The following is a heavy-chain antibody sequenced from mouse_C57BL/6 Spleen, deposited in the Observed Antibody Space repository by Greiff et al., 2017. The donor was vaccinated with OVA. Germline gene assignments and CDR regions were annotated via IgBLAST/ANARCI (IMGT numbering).Heavy chain of an antibody. Sequence: EVQLVESGPELVKPGASVKIPCKASGYTFTDYNMDWVKQSHGKSLEWIGDINPNNGGTIYNQKFKGKATLTVDKSSSTAYMELRSLTSEDTAVYYCARRVTTVVGDAMDYWGQGTSVTVSS. CDR2: INPNNGGT. CDR1: GYTFTDYN. J-gene: IGHJ4*01. CDR3: ARRVTTVVGDAMDY. D-gene: IGHD1-1*01. V-gene: IGHV1-18*01.